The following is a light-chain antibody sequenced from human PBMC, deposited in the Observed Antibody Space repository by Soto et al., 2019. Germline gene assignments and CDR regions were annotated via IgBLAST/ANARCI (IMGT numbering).Light chain of an antibody. J-gene: IGKJ1*01. CDR2: DAS. CDR3: QQYNTYSPWA. CDR1: QSIGNR. Sequence: DIKMNQSLATVSAYVGDRVTFTCRVSQSIGNRLAWYQQKPGKAPKFLIYDASSLQSGVPSRFSGSGSGTEFTLTISSLQPDDFATYYCQQYNTYSPWAFGQGTIVDI. V-gene: IGKV1-5*01.